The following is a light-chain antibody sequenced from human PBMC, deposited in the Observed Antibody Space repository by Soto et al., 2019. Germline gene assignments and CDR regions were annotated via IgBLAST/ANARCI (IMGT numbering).Light chain of an antibody. CDR2: GAS. Sequence: EIVMTQSPATLSVSPGERATLSCRASQSVSTNLAWYQQKPGQAPRLLIYGASSRATGIPDRFSGSGSGTDFTLTISSLQPEDVATYYCQKYNSAPLTFGPGTKVDIK. CDR1: QSVSTN. V-gene: IGKV3D-15*01. J-gene: IGKJ3*01. CDR3: QKYNSAPLT.